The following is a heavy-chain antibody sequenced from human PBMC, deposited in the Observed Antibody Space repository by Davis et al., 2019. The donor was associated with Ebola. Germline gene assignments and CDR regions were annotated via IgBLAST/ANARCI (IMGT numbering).Heavy chain of an antibody. J-gene: IGHJ6*02. Sequence: PGGSLRLSCAASGFTFSDFYMSWIRRAPGKGLEWVSYISGGGRTIYYADSVKGRFTISRDNAKNSLYLQMNSLRAEDTAVYYCARAAGTTTLTAPSMDVWGQGTTVTVSS. CDR2: ISGGGRTI. CDR3: ARAAGTTTLTAPSMDV. V-gene: IGHV3-11*01. CDR1: GFTFSDFY. D-gene: IGHD4-17*01.